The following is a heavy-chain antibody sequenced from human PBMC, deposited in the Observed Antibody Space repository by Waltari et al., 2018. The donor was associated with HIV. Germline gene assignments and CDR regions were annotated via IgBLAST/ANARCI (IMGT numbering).Heavy chain of an antibody. CDR2: ILRGSNCR. D-gene: IGHD2-15*01. Sequence: DVYLVESGGGVVKTGTSIRLTCEASGFDLRHYCMNWVRQSPMRCRRWVASILRGSNCRHYLDSVRGRFVISRDDSESSVYLQMESLREEYTATYFCVRDDPGYGPIDYWGQGTLVIVSS. V-gene: IGHV3-7*03. CDR1: GFDLRHYC. CDR3: VRDDPGYGPIDY. J-gene: IGHJ4*02.